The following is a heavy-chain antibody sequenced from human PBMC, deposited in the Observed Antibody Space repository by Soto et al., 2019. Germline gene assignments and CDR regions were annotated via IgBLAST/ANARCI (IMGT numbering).Heavy chain of an antibody. Sequence: PSETLSLTCTVSGGSISSYYWGWIRQPPGKGLEWIGSIHYSGSTYYNPSLKSRVTISVDKSKNQFSLKLSSVTAADTAVYYCARVLQTSYYYYGMDVWGQGTTVTVSS. D-gene: IGHD4-4*01. J-gene: IGHJ6*02. V-gene: IGHV4-39*07. CDR3: ARVLQTSYYYYGMDV. CDR1: GGSISSYY. CDR2: IHYSGST.